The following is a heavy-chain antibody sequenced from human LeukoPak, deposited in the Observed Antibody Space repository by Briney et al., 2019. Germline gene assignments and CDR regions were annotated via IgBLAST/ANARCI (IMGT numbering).Heavy chain of an antibody. D-gene: IGHD3-16*02. CDR2: IKEDGSEK. CDR1: GFIFRNYW. CDR3: ARGVIIRGRLDP. J-gene: IGHJ5*02. V-gene: IGHV3-7*01. Sequence: GGSLRLSCAASGFIFRNYWMSWVRHAPGKGLEWVANIKEDGSEKYYVESVKGRFTISRDNAKNSLYLQMSSLRAEDTAVYYCARGVIIRGRLDPWGQGTLVTVSS.